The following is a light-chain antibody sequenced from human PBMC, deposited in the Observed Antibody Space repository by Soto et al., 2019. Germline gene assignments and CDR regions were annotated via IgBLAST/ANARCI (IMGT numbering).Light chain of an antibody. Sequence: QSALTQPASVSGSPGQSITISCTGTSSDVGGYNYVSWYQHRPGKAPKLMIYDVSNRPSGVSNRFSGSKSGNTASLTISGLQAEDEADYYCGSYTTGSTLEVFGGGTKVTVL. CDR2: DVS. CDR3: GSYTTGSTLEV. J-gene: IGLJ2*01. V-gene: IGLV2-14*03. CDR1: SSDVGGYNY.